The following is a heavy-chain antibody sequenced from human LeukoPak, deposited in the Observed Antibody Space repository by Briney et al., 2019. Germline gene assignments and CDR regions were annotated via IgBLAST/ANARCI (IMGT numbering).Heavy chain of an antibody. V-gene: IGHV3-30*18. CDR3: AKDVNGWYPTALDAFDI. J-gene: IGHJ3*02. CDR2: ISYDGSNK. D-gene: IGHD6-19*01. CDR1: GFTFSSYG. Sequence: PGGSLRLSCAASGFTFSSYGMHWVCQAPGKGLEWVAVISYDGSNKYYADSVKGRFTISRDNSKNTLYLQMNSLRAEDTAVYYCAKDVNGWYPTALDAFDIWGQGTMVTVSS.